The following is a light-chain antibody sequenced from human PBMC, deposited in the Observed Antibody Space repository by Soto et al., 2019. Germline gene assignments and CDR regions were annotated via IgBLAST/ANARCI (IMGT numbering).Light chain of an antibody. V-gene: IGLV2-23*01. CDR1: SSDVGSYNL. CDR2: EGS. Sequence: QSALTQPASVSGSPGQSITISCTGTSSDVGSYNLVSWYQQHPGKAPKLMIYEGSKRPSRVSNRFSGSKSGNTASLTISGLQAEDEADYYCCSYAGSSPSYVFGTGTKVTVL. CDR3: CSYAGSSPSYV. J-gene: IGLJ1*01.